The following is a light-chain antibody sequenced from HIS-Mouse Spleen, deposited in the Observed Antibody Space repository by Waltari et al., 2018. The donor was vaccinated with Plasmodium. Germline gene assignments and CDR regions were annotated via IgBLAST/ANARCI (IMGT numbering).Light chain of an antibody. V-gene: IGLV3-10*01. CDR1: ALPKKY. Sequence: SYELTQPPSVSVSPGQTARITCSGDALPKKYAYRYQQKSGQAPVLGIYEDSKRPTGIPERFSGSSSGTMATLTISGAQVEDEADYYCYSTDSSGNHRVFGGGTKLTVL. CDR2: EDS. J-gene: IGLJ3*02. CDR3: YSTDSSGNHRV.